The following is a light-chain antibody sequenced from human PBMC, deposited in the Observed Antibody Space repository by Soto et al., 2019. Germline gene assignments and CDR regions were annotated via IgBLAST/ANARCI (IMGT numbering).Light chain of an antibody. Sequence: EIVLTQSPGTLSLSPGERATLSCRASQSVSSYLAGYQQKPGQAPRLLIDGASSRATGIPDRFSGSGSGTDLTLTISRLEPEEFAVYSCQRYGRPARTCGQATKVEIK. CDR1: QSVSSY. J-gene: IGKJ1*01. V-gene: IGKV3-20*01. CDR2: GAS. CDR3: QRYGRPART.